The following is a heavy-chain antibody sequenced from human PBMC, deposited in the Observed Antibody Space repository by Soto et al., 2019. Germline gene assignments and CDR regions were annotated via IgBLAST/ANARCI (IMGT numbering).Heavy chain of an antibody. Sequence: QITLKESGPTLVKPTQTLTLTCTFSGFSLSSTRMAVGWIRQPPGKALEWLALIYWDDDKRYSPFLKSRLTIXNXTPXNQVVLTMSNMDPVDTARYYCAHIVVAGLGYYLDYWGQGTLVTVSS. J-gene: IGHJ4*02. CDR1: GFSLSSTRMA. CDR2: IYWDDDK. V-gene: IGHV2-5*02. CDR3: AHIVVAGLGYYLDY. D-gene: IGHD6-19*01.